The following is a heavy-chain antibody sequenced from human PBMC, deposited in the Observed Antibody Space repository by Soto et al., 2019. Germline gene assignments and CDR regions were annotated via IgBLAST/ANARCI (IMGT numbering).Heavy chain of an antibody. CDR3: ARHHGPTQSENWFDP. D-gene: IGHD4-17*01. Sequence: QVHLVQSGVEVKTPGASVKVSCQASGYTFFTYDISWVRQAPGQGLEWMGWISTYSGDTKDAQKFQGRVTMNTDTSTTTAYLELRSLRSDDTAVYYCARHHGPTQSENWFDPWGQGTRVTVSS. CDR2: ISTYSGDT. V-gene: IGHV1-18*01. J-gene: IGHJ5*02. CDR1: GYTFFTYD.